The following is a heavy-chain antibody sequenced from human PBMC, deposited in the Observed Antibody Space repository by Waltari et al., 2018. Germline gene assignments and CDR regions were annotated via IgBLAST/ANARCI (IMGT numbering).Heavy chain of an antibody. D-gene: IGHD3-22*01. Sequence: QVQLVQSGAEVKKPGSSVKVSCKASGGTFSSYAISWVRQAPGQGLEWMGGIIPILGIANYAQKFQGRVTITADKSTSTAYMELSSLRSEDTAVYYCAREMKNYYDSSGFLLGYYYYMDVWGKGTTVTVSS. CDR3: AREMKNYYDSSGFLLGYYYYMDV. V-gene: IGHV1-69*10. CDR2: IIPILGIA. J-gene: IGHJ6*03. CDR1: GGTFSSYA.